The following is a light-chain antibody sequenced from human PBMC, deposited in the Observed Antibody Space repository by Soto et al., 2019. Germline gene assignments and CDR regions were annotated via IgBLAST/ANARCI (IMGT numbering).Light chain of an antibody. V-gene: IGKV1-39*01. Sequence: DIQMTQSPSSLSASVGDRVTITCRASQSISSYLNWYQQNPGKAPKLLIYAASSLQSGVPSRFSGSGSGTDFTLTISRLEPEDFATYYCQQSYSTPLTFGGGTKVEIK. CDR3: QQSYSTPLT. J-gene: IGKJ4*01. CDR2: AAS. CDR1: QSISSY.